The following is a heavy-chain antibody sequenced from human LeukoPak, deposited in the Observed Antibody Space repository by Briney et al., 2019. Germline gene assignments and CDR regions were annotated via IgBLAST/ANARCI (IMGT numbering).Heavy chain of an antibody. CDR1: GGTFSSYA. Sequence: SVKVSCKASGGTFSSYAISWVRQAPGQGLECMGRIIPIFGIANYAQKFQGRVTITADKSTSTAYMELSSLRSEDTAVYYCARGRTVAGILRWGQGTLVTVSS. J-gene: IGHJ4*02. CDR2: IIPIFGIA. V-gene: IGHV1-69*04. CDR3: ARGRTVAGILR. D-gene: IGHD6-19*01.